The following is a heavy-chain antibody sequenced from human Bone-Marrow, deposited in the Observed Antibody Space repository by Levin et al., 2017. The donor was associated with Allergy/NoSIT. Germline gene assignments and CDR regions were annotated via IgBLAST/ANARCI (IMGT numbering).Heavy chain of an antibody. CDR2: LTHSGGT. Sequence: ESLKISCAVYGGSFSGYYWSWIRQPPGKGLEWIGELTHSGGTNYNPSLKSRVTISVDTSKTQFSLKLSSVTAADTAMYYCSRGIGHDYGDYQDYWGQGTLVTVSS. D-gene: IGHD4-17*01. CDR3: SRGIGHDYGDYQDY. J-gene: IGHJ4*02. V-gene: IGHV4-34*01. CDR1: GGSFSGYY.